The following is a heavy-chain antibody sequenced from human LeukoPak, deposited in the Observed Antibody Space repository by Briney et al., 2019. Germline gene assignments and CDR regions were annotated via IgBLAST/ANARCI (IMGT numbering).Heavy chain of an antibody. CDR3: ARAGGAIWFGELPHPYFDY. CDR2: INPNSGGT. J-gene: IGHJ4*02. D-gene: IGHD3-10*01. Sequence: GASVKVSCKASGYTFTGYYMHWVRQAPGQGLEWMGWINPNSGGTNYAQKFQGRVTMTRDTSIRTAYMELSRLRSDDTAVYDCARAGGAIWFGELPHPYFDYWGQGTLVTVS. CDR1: GYTFTGYY. V-gene: IGHV1-2*02.